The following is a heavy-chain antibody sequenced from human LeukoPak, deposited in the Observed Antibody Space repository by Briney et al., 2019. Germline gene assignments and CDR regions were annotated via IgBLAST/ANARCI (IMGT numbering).Heavy chain of an antibody. D-gene: IGHD3-22*01. CDR1: GFTFSSYE. Sequence: GGSLRLSCAASGFTFSSYEMNWVRQAPGKGLEWVSYISSSGTTIHYADSLKGRFTISRDNAKNSVYLQMNSLRAEDTAVYYCGGSGYSDYWGQGTLVTVSS. CDR3: GGSGYSDY. J-gene: IGHJ4*02. CDR2: ISSSGTTI. V-gene: IGHV3-48*03.